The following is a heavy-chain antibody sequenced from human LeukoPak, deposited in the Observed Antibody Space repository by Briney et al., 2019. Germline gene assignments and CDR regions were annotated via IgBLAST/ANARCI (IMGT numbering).Heavy chain of an antibody. CDR3: AGITMVRGVIIKGEYYLDY. CDR1: GGSISSGGYY. CDR2: IYYSGST. J-gene: IGHJ4*02. Sequence: PSETLSLTCTVSGGSISSGGYYWSWIRQHPGKGLEWIGYIYYSGSTYYNPSLKSRVTISVDTSKNQFSLKLSSVTAADTAVYYCAGITMVRGVIIKGEYYLDYWGQGTLVTVSS. V-gene: IGHV4-31*03. D-gene: IGHD3-10*01.